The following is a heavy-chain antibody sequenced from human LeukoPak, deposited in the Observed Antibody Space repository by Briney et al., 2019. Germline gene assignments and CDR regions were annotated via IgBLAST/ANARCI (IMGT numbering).Heavy chain of an antibody. CDR2: IYYSWST. D-gene: IGHD2-2*01. CDR3: ARVKVPEDIVVVPAARYLYYYYYYMDV. V-gene: IGHV4-59*01. J-gene: IGHJ6*03. CDR1: GGYISSYY. Sequence: ASETLSLTCTVSGGYISSYYRSWIRQPPGKGLEWTGYIYYSWSTNYNPSLKRRFTISVDPSKNQFSLKLSSVTAADTAVYYCARVKVPEDIVVVPAARYLYYYYYYMDVWGKGTTVTVSS.